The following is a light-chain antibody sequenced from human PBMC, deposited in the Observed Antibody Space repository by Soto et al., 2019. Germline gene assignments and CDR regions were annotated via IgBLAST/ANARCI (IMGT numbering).Light chain of an antibody. CDR2: AAS. J-gene: IGKJ4*01. Sequence: DIPMTQSPSSLSASVGDSVTISCRASQTISSYLNWFQQKPGKAPKLLIYAASSLQSGVPSRFSGSGSGTDYTLTISSFQPEDFATYYCQQSYSTPLTFGGGTKVEIK. V-gene: IGKV1-39*01. CDR3: QQSYSTPLT. CDR1: QTISSY.